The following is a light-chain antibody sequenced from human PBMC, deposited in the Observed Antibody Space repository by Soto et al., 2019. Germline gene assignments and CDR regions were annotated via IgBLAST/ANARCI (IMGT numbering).Light chain of an antibody. J-gene: IGKJ4*01. CDR1: QSVAANY. CDR3: QQYGSSLGVT. V-gene: IGKV3-20*01. Sequence: EIVLTQSPATLSLSPGERATLSCRASQSVAANYLAWYQQKPGQAPRLLIYGASSRATGIPDRFSGSGSGTDFTLTISRLEPEDFAVYYCQQYGSSLGVTFGGGTKVDIK. CDR2: GAS.